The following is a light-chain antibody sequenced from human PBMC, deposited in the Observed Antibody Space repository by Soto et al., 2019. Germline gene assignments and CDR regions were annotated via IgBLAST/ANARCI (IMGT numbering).Light chain of an antibody. CDR1: QSVSSSY. J-gene: IGKJ1*01. V-gene: IGKV3-20*01. CDR2: GAS. Sequence: EIVLKQSAGTLSLSPGERATLSCRASQSVSSSYLAWYQQKPGQAPRLLIYGASSRATGIPDRFSGSGSGTDFTLTISRLEPEDFAVYYCQQYGSSGTFGQGTKVDI. CDR3: QQYGSSGT.